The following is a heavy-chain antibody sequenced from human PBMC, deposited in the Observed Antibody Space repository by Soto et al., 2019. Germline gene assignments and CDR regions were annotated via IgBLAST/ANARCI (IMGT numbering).Heavy chain of an antibody. D-gene: IGHD6-19*01. CDR1: GVSITSFY. Sequence: SETLSLTCTVSGVSITSFYWNWIRQPPGKGLEWIGCIYDSGSTNFNPSLKSRVTMSVDTSGTQFSLKLRSVTAADTAVYYCASGFSSMSWSAPWGQGTLVTVSS. J-gene: IGHJ5*02. CDR2: IYDSGST. V-gene: IGHV4-59*01. CDR3: ASGFSSMSWSAP.